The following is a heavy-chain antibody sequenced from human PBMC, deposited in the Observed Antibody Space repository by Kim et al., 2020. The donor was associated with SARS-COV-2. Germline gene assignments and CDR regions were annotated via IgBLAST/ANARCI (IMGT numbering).Heavy chain of an antibody. CDR2: ST. J-gene: IGHJ4*02. D-gene: IGHD3-16*01. V-gene: IGHV4-34*01. Sequence: STNYNPSLKSRVTISVDTSKNQFSLKLSSVTAADTAVYYCARGASRINDYWGQGTLVTVSS. CDR3: ARGASRINDY.